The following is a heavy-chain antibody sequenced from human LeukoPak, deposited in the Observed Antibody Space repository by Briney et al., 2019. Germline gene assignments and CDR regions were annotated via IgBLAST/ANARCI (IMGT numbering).Heavy chain of an antibody. D-gene: IGHD4-23*01. CDR3: ARDHFGGSYFDY. CDR2: IYYSGST. CDR1: GGSISSYY. J-gene: IGHJ4*02. Sequence: SETLSLTCTVSGGSISSYYWSWIRQPPGKGLEWIGYIYYSGSTNYNPSLKSRVTISADTSKNQFSLKLRSVTAADTAVYYCARDHFGGSYFDYWGQGTLVTVSS. V-gene: IGHV4-59*01.